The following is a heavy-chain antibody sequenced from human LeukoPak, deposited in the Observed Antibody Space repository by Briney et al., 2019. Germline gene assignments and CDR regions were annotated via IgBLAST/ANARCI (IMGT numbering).Heavy chain of an antibody. CDR1: GYSFTSYW. Sequence: GESLKISCKGSGYSFTSYWMGWVRQMPGKGLEWMGIIYPGDSDTRYSPSFQGQVTISADKSISTAYLQWSSLKASDTAMYYCASSTVTTTEYFQHWGQGTLVTVSS. D-gene: IGHD4-17*01. CDR2: IYPGDSDT. J-gene: IGHJ1*01. V-gene: IGHV5-51*01. CDR3: ASSTVTTTEYFQH.